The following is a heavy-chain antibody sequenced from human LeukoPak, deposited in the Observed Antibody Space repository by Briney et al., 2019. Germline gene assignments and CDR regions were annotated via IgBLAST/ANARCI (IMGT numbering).Heavy chain of an antibody. J-gene: IGHJ4*02. V-gene: IGHV4-4*09. Sequence: SETLSLTCSVSGGSICSYYWSWIRQPPGRGLEWIGYIYTSGSTNYNPSLKSRVTISVDTSKNQFSLKLSSVTAADTAVYYCARLGYSGSLYYFDYWGQGTLVTVSS. CDR2: IYTSGST. D-gene: IGHD1-26*01. CDR3: ARLGYSGSLYYFDY. CDR1: GGSICSYY.